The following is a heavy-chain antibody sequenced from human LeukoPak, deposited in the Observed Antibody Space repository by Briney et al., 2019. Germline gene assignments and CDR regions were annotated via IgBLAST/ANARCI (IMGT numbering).Heavy chain of an antibody. CDR3: AKDRRKVTMVRGVILDV. CDR1: GFTFSSYS. J-gene: IGHJ6*04. CDR2: ISSSSSYI. D-gene: IGHD3-10*01. Sequence: PGGSLRLSCAASGFTFSSYSMNWVRQAPGKGLEWVSSISSSSSYIYYADSVKGRFTISRDNSKNTLYLQMNSLRAEDTAVYYCAKDRRKVTMVRGVILDVWGKGTTVTVSS. V-gene: IGHV3-21*01.